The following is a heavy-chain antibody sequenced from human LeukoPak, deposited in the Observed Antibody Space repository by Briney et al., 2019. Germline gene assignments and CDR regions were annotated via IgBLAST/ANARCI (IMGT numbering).Heavy chain of an antibody. CDR1: GFIFDDYA. D-gene: IGHD5-12*01. CDR2: ISWNSGSI. Sequence: PGGSLRLSCAASGFIFDDYAMHWGRQAPGGGREGGSGISWNSGSIGYADSVKGRFTISRDNAKNSLYLQMNSLRAEDTALYYCAKARGLSAWLNPFDYWGQGTLVTVSS. CDR3: AKARGLSAWLNPFDY. V-gene: IGHV3-9*01. J-gene: IGHJ4*02.